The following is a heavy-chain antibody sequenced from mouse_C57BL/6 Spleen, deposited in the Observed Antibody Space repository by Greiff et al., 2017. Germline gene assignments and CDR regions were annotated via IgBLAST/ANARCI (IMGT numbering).Heavy chain of an antibody. CDR1: GFTFSDYG. CDR3: ARYYDYDPFAY. Sequence: EVHLVESGGGLVKPGGSLKLSCAASGFTFSDYGMHWVRQAPEKGLEWVAYISSGSSTIYYADTVKGRFTISRDNAKNTLFLQMTSLRSEDTAMYYCARYYDYDPFAYWGQGTLVTVSA. CDR2: ISSGSSTI. J-gene: IGHJ3*01. V-gene: IGHV5-17*01. D-gene: IGHD2-4*01.